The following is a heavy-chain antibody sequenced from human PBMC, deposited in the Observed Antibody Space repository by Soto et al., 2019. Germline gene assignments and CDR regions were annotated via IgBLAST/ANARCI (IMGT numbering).Heavy chain of an antibody. D-gene: IGHD2-21*02. CDR3: ARVCGGDCHYGMDV. Sequence: GASVKVSCKASGYTFTRYGISWVRQAPGQGLEWMGWINGNNGDTNYAQNLQGRVTMTTDTSTSTAFMELRSLRSDDTAVYYCARVCGGDCHYGMDVWGQGTTVTVSS. V-gene: IGHV1-18*01. CDR2: INGNNGDT. CDR1: GYTFTRYG. J-gene: IGHJ6*02.